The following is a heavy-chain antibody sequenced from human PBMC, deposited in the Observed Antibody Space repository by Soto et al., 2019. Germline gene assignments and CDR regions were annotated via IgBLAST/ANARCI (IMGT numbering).Heavy chain of an antibody. D-gene: IGHD2-8*01. CDR1: GDSVSTNSAT. V-gene: IGHV6-1*01. J-gene: IGHJ5*01. CDR2: TYYRSNWDY. Sequence: QVQLQQSGPGLVKPSQTLSLTCAISGDSVSTNSATWDWIRQSPSIGLEWLGRTYYRSNWDYDYAASVKGRININPDTSNNRVSLHLDSVTPDDTAVYYCARLIGNSWLDSWGQGTLVTVSS. CDR3: ARLIGNSWLDS.